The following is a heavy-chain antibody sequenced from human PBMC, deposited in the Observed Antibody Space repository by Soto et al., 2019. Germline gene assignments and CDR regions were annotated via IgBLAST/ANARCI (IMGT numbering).Heavy chain of an antibody. J-gene: IGHJ5*02. V-gene: IGHV4-34*01. Sequence: SETLSLTCAVYGGSFSGYYWSWIRQPPGKGLEWIGEINHSGSTNYNPSLKSRVTISVDTSKNQFSLKLSSVTAADTAVYYCARGADYYGSGSYYNFNWFDPWGQGTMVTVYS. CDR3: ARGADYYGSGSYYNFNWFDP. CDR1: GGSFSGYY. D-gene: IGHD3-10*01. CDR2: INHSGST.